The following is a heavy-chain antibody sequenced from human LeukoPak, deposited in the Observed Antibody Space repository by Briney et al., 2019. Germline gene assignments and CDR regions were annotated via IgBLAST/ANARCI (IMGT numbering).Heavy chain of an antibody. CDR1: GYTFTSYY. J-gene: IGHJ4*02. Sequence: ASVKVSCKASGYTFTSYYMHWVRQAPGQGLEWMGIIYPSGGSTSYAQKFQGRVTMTRDTSTSTVYVELSSLRSEDTAVYYCARDGETTVTTFPFDYWGQGTLVTVSS. V-gene: IGHV1-46*01. D-gene: IGHD4-17*01. CDR2: IYPSGGST. CDR3: ARDGETTVTTFPFDY.